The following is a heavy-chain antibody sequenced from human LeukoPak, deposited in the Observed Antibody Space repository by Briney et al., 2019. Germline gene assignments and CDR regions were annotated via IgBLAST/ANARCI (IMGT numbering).Heavy chain of an antibody. Sequence: GGSLRLSCAASGFTFSSYEMNWVRQAPGKGLEWVSYISSSGSTIYYADSVKGRFTISRDDAKNSLYLQMNSLRAEDTAVYYCARERGSSGYFDYWGQGTLVTVSS. V-gene: IGHV3-48*03. D-gene: IGHD3-22*01. CDR2: ISSSGSTI. J-gene: IGHJ4*02. CDR1: GFTFSSYE. CDR3: ARERGSSGYFDY.